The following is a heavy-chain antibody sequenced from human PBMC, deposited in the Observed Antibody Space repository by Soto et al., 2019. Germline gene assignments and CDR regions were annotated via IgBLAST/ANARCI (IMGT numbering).Heavy chain of an antibody. CDR1: GGTLSSFINYP. J-gene: IGHJ4*02. CDR2: IVPNVGTV. D-gene: IGHD3-3*01. CDR3: ARRDTSGFLRYFDN. Sequence: QMQLVQSGAEVKKPGSSVKVSCKASGGTLSSFINYPINWVRQAPGQGLEWMGGIVPNVGTVNYAQKFQGRVTITADKSTGTAYMEVSSLISEDTALYYCARRDTSGFLRYFDNWGQGTLGSVSS. V-gene: IGHV1-69*06.